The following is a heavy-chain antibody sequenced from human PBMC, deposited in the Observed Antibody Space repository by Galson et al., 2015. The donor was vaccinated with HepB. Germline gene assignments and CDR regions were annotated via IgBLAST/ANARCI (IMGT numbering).Heavy chain of an antibody. J-gene: IGHJ4*02. V-gene: IGHV3-23*01. CDR1: GFTFSSYA. CDR3: AKNGLTIWIREPSFAY. CDR2: ISGSGGST. Sequence: SLRLSCAASGFTFSSYAMSWVRQAPGKGLEWVSAISGSGGSTYYADSVKGRFTISRDNSKNTLYLQMNSLRAEDTAVYYCAKNGLTIWIREPSFAYWGKGTLVTVSS. D-gene: IGHD3-10*01.